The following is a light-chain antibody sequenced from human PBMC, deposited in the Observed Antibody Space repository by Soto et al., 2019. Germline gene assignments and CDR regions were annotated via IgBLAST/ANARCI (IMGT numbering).Light chain of an antibody. CDR3: QQYVSSPWT. J-gene: IGKJ1*01. V-gene: IGKV3-20*01. CDR1: QTVSNNY. CDR2: DAS. Sequence: EIVLTQSPDTLSLSPGERATLSCRASQTVSNNYLAWYQQKPGQAPGLLIYDASSRAAGIPDRFGGSGSGTDFTLTISRLEPEDFAVYYCQQYVSSPWTFGQGTKVEIK.